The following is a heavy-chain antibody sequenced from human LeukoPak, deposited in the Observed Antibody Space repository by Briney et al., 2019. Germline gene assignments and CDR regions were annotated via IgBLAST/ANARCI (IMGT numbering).Heavy chain of an antibody. CDR3: ARVRCSSTSCYPGYYYYYGMDV. CDR1: GGTFSSYA. J-gene: IGHJ6*02. Sequence: SVKVSCKASGGTFSSYAISWVRQAPGQGLEWMGRIIPILGIANYAQKFQGRVTITADKSTSTAYMELSSLRSEDTAVYYCARVRCSSTSCYPGYYYYYGMDVWGQGTTVTVSS. CDR2: IIPILGIA. V-gene: IGHV1-69*04. D-gene: IGHD2-2*01.